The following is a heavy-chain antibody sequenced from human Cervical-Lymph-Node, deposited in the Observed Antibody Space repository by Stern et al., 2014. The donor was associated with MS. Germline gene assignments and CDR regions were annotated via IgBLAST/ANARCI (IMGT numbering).Heavy chain of an antibody. CDR3: ARGLNWGHYYDSAYTFDI. CDR1: GYTFTNYD. J-gene: IGHJ3*02. V-gene: IGHV1-8*01. D-gene: IGHD3-22*01. CDR2: MNTNSGNT. Sequence: QMQLVQSGAEVKKPGASVKVSCKASGYTFTNYDVSWVRQATGPGLEWMGWMNTNSGNTASAQRFQGRVTMTRNTSISTAYMEVSSLTSEDTAVYYCARGLNWGHYYDSAYTFDIWGQGTMVTVSS.